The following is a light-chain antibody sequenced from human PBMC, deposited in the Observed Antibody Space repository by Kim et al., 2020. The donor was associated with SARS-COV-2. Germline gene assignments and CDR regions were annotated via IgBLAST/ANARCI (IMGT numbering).Light chain of an antibody. V-gene: IGLV3-19*01. J-gene: IGLJ1*01. CDR2: GKN. Sequence: GQTVRITCQGDSLRSYYASWYQQKPGQDPVLVIYGKNNRPSGIPDRFSGSSSGNTASLTITGAQAEDEADYYCNSRDSSGNPLYVFGTGTKVTVL. CDR1: SLRSYY. CDR3: NSRDSSGNPLYV.